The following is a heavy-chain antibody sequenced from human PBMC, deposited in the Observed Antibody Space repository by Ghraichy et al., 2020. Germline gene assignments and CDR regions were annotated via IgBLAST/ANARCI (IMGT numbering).Heavy chain of an antibody. V-gene: IGHV3-21*01. D-gene: IGHD3-10*01. Sequence: GGSLRLSCAASGFTFSSYSMNWVRQAPGKGLEWVSSISSSSSYIYYADSAKGRFTIPRDNAKNSLYLKMNSLRAEDTAVYYCARDRGQPRWFGEFYYYGMDDWGQRTTVTVSS. CDR2: ISSSSSYI. CDR3: ARDRGQPRWFGEFYYYGMDD. J-gene: IGHJ6*02. CDR1: GFTFSSYS.